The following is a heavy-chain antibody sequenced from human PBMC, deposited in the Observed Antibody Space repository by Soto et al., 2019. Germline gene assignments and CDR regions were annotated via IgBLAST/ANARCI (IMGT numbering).Heavy chain of an antibody. CDR1: GVTVSSNY. J-gene: IGHJ4*02. V-gene: IGHV3-66*01. CDR2: IYSGGST. Sequence: GGSLRLSCAASGVTVSSNYMIWVRQAPGKGLEWVSVIYSGGSTYYADSVKGRFTISRDNSKNTLYLQMNCLRAEDTAVYDCARGPTKADFYYWGQGTLVTVAS. CDR3: ARGPTKADFYY.